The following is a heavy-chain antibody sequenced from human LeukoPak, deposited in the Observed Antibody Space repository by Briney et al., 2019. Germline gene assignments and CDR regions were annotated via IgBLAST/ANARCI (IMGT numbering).Heavy chain of an antibody. D-gene: IGHD6-13*01. Sequence: QPGGSLRLSCAASGFTFSSYSMNWVRQAPGKGLEWVSGISGSGGSTNYADSVKGRFTISRDNSKNTLYLQLNSLRAEDTAVYYCAKNLIGVSSCFDYWGQGTLVTVSS. J-gene: IGHJ4*02. CDR2: ISGSGGST. CDR3: AKNLIGVSSCFDY. CDR1: GFTFSSYS. V-gene: IGHV3-23*01.